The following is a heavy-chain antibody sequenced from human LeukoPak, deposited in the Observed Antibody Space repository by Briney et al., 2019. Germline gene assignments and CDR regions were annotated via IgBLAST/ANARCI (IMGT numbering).Heavy chain of an antibody. CDR2: INPNSGGT. J-gene: IGHJ4*02. D-gene: IGHD2-21*02. CDR1: GYTFTVYY. CDR3: ARDGKETADRNTALDY. Sequence: GASVKVSCKASGYTFTVYYIHWVRQAPGQGLEWMGRINPNSGGTNYAQMFQGRVTMTRDTSISTAYIELSRLSSDDTAVYYCARDGKETADRNTALDYWGQGSLATVSS. V-gene: IGHV1-2*06.